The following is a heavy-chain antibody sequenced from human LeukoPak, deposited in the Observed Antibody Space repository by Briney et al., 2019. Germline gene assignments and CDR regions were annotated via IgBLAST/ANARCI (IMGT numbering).Heavy chain of an antibody. J-gene: IGHJ4*02. V-gene: IGHV3-23*01. CDR3: AKEARSNNFDY. CDR1: GFTFSSYA. D-gene: IGHD2-15*01. Sequence: PGGSLRLSCAASGFTFSSYAMTWVRQAPGKGLEWVSTSDVGDGGTYYADSVKGRFTISRDTSKNTLYLRMNSLRAEDTAVYYCAKEARSNNFDYWGQGTLVTVSS. CDR2: SDVGDGGT.